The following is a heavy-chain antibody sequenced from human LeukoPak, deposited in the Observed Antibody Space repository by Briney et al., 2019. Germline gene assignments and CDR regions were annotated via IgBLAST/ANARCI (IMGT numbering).Heavy chain of an antibody. J-gene: IGHJ4*02. D-gene: IGHD4-17*01. Sequence: SETLSLTCTVSGGSISSYYWSWIRQPPGKGLEWIGYIYYSGSTNYNPSLKSRVTISVDTSKNQFSLKLSSVTAADTAVYYCARQGGDYGYDYWGQGTLVTVSS. CDR1: GGSISSYY. CDR2: IYYSGST. V-gene: IGHV4-59*08. CDR3: ARQGGDYGYDY.